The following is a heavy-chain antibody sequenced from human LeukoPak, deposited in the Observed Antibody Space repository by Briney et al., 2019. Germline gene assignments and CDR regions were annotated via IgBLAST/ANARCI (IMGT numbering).Heavy chain of an antibody. Sequence: ASVKVSCKVSGYTLTQLSVHWVRQAPGKGLEWMGGFDVEDGEIIYAQKFQGRVTMTEDTSTDTAYMELSSLRSEDTAVYYCATNRQIMILVVVIMPAFDIWGQGTMVTVSS. CDR3: ATNRQIMILVVVIMPAFDI. CDR2: FDVEDGEI. CDR1: GYTLTQLS. V-gene: IGHV1-24*01. D-gene: IGHD3-3*01. J-gene: IGHJ3*02.